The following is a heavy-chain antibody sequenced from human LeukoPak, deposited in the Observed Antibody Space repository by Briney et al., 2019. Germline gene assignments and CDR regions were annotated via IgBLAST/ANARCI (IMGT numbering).Heavy chain of an antibody. CDR2: ISSSSSTI. CDR1: GFTFSSYS. D-gene: IGHD2-2*01. CDR3: AKDRGLGYCSSTSCYPDFDP. V-gene: IGHV3-48*04. J-gene: IGHJ5*02. Sequence: GGSLRLSCAASGFTFSSYSMNWVRQAPGKGLEWVSYISSSSSTIYYADSVKGRFTISRDNAKNSLYLQMNSLRAEDTAVYYCAKDRGLGYCSSTSCYPDFDPWGQGTLVTVSS.